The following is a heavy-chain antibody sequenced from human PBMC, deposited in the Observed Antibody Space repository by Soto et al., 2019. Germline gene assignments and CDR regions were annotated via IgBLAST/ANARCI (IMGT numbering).Heavy chain of an antibody. CDR1: GDSISSYY. CDR3: ARGVATIGP. D-gene: IGHD5-12*01. J-gene: IGHJ5*02. CDR2: IYYSGST. V-gene: IGHV4-59*01. Sequence: QVQLHESGPRLVKPSETLSLTCSVSGDSISSYYWSWIRQPPGKGLEWIGYIYYSGSTNYNPSFKSRVTISVDTPKNQFSLKLTSVTAADTAVYYCARGVATIGPWGQGTLVTVSS.